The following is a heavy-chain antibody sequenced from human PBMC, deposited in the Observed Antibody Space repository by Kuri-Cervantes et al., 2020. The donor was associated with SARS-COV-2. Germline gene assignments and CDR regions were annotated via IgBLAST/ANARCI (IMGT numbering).Heavy chain of an antibody. CDR1: GGSISSSSYY. D-gene: IGHD2-2*01. CDR2: ISYSGTT. J-gene: IGHJ4*02. CDR3: ARLRSVVPPFSSLYF. Sequence: SETLSLTCTVSGGSISSSSYYWGWIRQPPGKGQEWIGSISYSGTTYYKVSLKSRVTISVDTPRTQFSLRLSAVTAADTAVYYCARLRSVVPPFSSLYFWGQGTLVTVSS. V-gene: IGHV4-39*01.